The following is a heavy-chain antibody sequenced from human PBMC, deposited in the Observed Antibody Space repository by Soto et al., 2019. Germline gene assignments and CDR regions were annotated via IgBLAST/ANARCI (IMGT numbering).Heavy chain of an antibody. CDR3: ARLSGYNYGPNYFDY. CDR2: IYYSGKT. V-gene: IGHV4-39*01. Sequence: SGTLSLTCSVSGGSITTSNYYWGWVRQPPGKGLEHIGSIYYSGKTYYNTPLKSRVTVSVDTSRNQFSLEVNSVTAADTAVYYCARLSGYNYGPNYFDYWGQGTLVTVSS. D-gene: IGHD5-18*01. J-gene: IGHJ4*02. CDR1: GGSITTSNYY.